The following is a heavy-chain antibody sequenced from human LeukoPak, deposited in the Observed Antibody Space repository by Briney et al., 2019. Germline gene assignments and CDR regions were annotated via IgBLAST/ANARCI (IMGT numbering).Heavy chain of an antibody. D-gene: IGHD6-13*01. CDR1: GFTFSSYA. J-gene: IGHJ4*02. V-gene: IGHV3-30*04. Sequence: PGRSLRLSCAASGFTFSSYAMHWVRQAPGKGLEWVAVISYDGSNKYYADSVKGRFTISRDNSKNTLYLQMNSLRAEDTAVYYCARELVSRSWYPVVDYWGQGTLVTVSS. CDR2: ISYDGSNK. CDR3: ARELVSRSWYPVVDY.